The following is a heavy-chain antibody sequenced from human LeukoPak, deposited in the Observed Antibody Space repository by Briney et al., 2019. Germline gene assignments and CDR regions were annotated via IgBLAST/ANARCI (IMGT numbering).Heavy chain of an antibody. J-gene: IGHJ4*02. D-gene: IGHD6-19*01. Sequence: GESLKISCKGSGCSFTSYWIGWVRQMPGKGLEWMGIIYPGDSDTRYSPSFQGQVTISADKSISTAYLQWSSLKASDTAMYYCARVGKGIAVAGTPFDYWGQGTLVTVSS. CDR2: IYPGDSDT. CDR1: GCSFTSYW. CDR3: ARVGKGIAVAGTPFDY. V-gene: IGHV5-51*01.